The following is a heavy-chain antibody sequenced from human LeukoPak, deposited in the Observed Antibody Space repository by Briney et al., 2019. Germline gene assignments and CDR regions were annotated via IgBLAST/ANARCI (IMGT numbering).Heavy chain of an antibody. D-gene: IGHD5-18*01. V-gene: IGHV3-7*01. J-gene: IGHJ6*02. CDR3: ARDGYQLGSYYYGMDV. Sequence: PGGSLRLSCAASGFTFSNYWMTWVRQAPGKGLEWVANIKRDGSEKYYIDSVKGRFTISRDNAQNSLYLQMSSLRDEDTAVYYCARDGYQLGSYYYGMDVWGQGTTVTVSS. CDR1: GFTFSNYW. CDR2: IKRDGSEK.